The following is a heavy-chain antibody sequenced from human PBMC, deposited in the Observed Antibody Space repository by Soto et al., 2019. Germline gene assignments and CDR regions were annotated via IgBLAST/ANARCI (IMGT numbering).Heavy chain of an antibody. CDR1: GFTFSNYA. V-gene: IGHV3-23*01. D-gene: IGHD3-22*01. Sequence: GGSLRLSCAASGFTFSNYAMSWVRQVPGKGLEWVSSITGSGDYTYYADSVKGRFTISRDNSKNTLYLQMNSLRAEDTAVYYCAKARYYDSTGYLYYFDYWGQGTLVTVSS. CDR3: AKARYYDSTGYLYYFDY. J-gene: IGHJ4*02. CDR2: ITGSGDYT.